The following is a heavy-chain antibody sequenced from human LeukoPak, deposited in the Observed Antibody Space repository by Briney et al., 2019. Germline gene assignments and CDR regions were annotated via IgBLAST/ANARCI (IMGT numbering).Heavy chain of an antibody. CDR2: IGAYNGNT. J-gene: IGHJ6*02. CDR3: ARLKSLRFLEWLPGYYYYYGMDV. D-gene: IGHD3-3*01. V-gene: IGHV1-18*01. CDR1: GHTFTSYG. Sequence: ASVKVSCKASGHTFTSYGISWVRQAPGQGLEWMGWIGAYNGNTNYAQKLQGRVTMTTDTSTSTAYMELRSLRSDDTAVYYCARLKSLRFLEWLPGYYYYYGMDVWGQGTTVTVSS.